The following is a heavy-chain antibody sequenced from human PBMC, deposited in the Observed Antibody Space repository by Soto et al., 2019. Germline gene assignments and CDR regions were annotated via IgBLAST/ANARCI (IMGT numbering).Heavy chain of an antibody. CDR2: IPYDGSNK. CDR1: GFTFSSYA. Sequence: GGSLRLSCAASGFTFSSYAMHWVRQAPGKGLEWVAVIPYDGSNKYYADSVKGRFTISRDNSKNTLYLQMNSLRAEDTAVYYCARPLWRNDYNWGYFDLWGRGTLVTVSS. J-gene: IGHJ2*01. CDR3: ARPLWRNDYNWGYFDL. D-gene: IGHD4-4*01. V-gene: IGHV3-30-3*01.